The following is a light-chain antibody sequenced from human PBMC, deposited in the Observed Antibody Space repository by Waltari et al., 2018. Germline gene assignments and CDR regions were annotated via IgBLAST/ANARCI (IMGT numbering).Light chain of an antibody. CDR2: AAS. J-gene: IGKJ5*01. CDR1: QSISSY. Sequence: DIQMTQSPSSLSASVGDRVTITCRASQSISSYLNWYQQKPGKAPKLLIYAASSLQSGVPSSFSGSGSRTDFTLTISSLQPEDFATYYCQQSYITPLTFGQGTRLEIK. CDR3: QQSYITPLT. V-gene: IGKV1-39*01.